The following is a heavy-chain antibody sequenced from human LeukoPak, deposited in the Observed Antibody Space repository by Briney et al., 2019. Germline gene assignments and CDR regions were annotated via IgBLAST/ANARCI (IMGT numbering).Heavy chain of an antibody. Sequence: ASVKVSCKASGYTFTGYYMHWVRQAPGQGLEWMGWINPNCGGTNYAQKFQGRVTMTRDTSISTAYMELSRLRSDDTAVYYCAREAVMPVAPVKIGTSDRPLYEYYGLDVWGQGTTVTVS. D-gene: IGHD1/OR15-1a*01. CDR1: GYTFTGYY. CDR3: AREAVMPVAPVKIGTSDRPLYEYYGLDV. J-gene: IGHJ6*02. CDR2: INPNCGGT. V-gene: IGHV1-2*02.